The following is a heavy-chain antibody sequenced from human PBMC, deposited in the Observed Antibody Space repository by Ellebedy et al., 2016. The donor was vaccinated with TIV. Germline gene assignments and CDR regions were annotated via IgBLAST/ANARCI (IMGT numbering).Heavy chain of an antibody. CDR1: GFSLSSSS. D-gene: IGHD6-13*01. V-gene: IGHV3-23*01. Sequence: GESLKISCAASGFSLSSSSMNWVRQAPGKGLEWVSAISGSGGSTYYADSVKGRFTISRDNSKNTLYLLMDSLRAEDTAVYYCAAGIAASWGQGTLVTVSS. CDR2: ISGSGGST. J-gene: IGHJ5*02. CDR3: AAGIAAS.